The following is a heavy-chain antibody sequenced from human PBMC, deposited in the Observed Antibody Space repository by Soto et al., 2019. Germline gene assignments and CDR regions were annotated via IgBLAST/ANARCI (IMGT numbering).Heavy chain of an antibody. CDR3: ARALSSAAGLYFDF. V-gene: IGHV4-4*07. CDR2: IHTTDGT. CDR1: CGSISSYY. J-gene: IGHJ4*02. D-gene: IGHD6-13*01. Sequence: PSETLSLTCTVFCGSISSYYWSWIRQPAGKGMEWIGRIHTTDGTNYNPSLKSRVTMSIDTSNNQFSLKLSSLTAADTAVHYCARALSSAAGLYFDFWGQGTLVTVSS.